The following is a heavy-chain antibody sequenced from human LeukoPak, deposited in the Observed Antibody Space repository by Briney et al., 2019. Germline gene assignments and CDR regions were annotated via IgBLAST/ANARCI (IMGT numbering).Heavy chain of an antibody. J-gene: IGHJ4*02. CDR2: FSGSGGST. D-gene: IGHD3-22*01. Sequence: GSLRLSCAASGFTFSSYAMSWVRQAPGKGLECISGFSGSGGSTYYADSVKGRFTISRDNSKNTLYLQMNSLRAEDTAVYYCVRDWGYDSSGYWQKYFDTWGQGTLVTVSS. V-gene: IGHV3-23*01. CDR3: VRDWGYDSSGYWQKYFDT. CDR1: GFTFSSYA.